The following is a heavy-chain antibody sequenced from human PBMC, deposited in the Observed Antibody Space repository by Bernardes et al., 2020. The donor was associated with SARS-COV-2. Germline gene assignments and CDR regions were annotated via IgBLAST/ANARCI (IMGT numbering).Heavy chain of an antibody. CDR1: GYTFTNYL. D-gene: IGHD1-26*01. CDR3: VRDGSFRDDY. Sequence: AAVNVSCKSSGYTFTNYLMNLLRQAPGQRLEWMAWNCVYNGFTKYAVKFQGRVTMTTDTSTSTAYLELGSLTSDDTAVYYCVRDGSFRDDYWGQGTLVSVSS. V-gene: IGHV1-18*04. J-gene: IGHJ4*02. CDR2: NCVYNGFT.